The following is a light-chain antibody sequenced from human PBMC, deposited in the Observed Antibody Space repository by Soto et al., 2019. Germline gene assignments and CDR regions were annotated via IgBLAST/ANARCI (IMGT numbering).Light chain of an antibody. CDR3: QLLHVYPIT. CDR2: AAS. CDR1: QGIDTS. V-gene: IGKV1-9*01. J-gene: IGKJ5*01. Sequence: PSDVPASGKDRSTITCRASQGIDTSLAWYQQKPGKAPKLLIYAASNFQSGVPSRFSGSGSGTHFTLAFSIRQPEDLVTYSFQLLHVYPITFGQGTRLEI.